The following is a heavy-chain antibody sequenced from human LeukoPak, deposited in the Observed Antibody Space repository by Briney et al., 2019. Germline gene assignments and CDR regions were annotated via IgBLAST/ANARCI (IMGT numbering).Heavy chain of an antibody. CDR2: ISSSGSTI. Sequence: GGSLRLSCAASGFTFSSYEMSWVRQAPGKGLEWISYISSSGSTIYYEDSVKGRFTISRDNAKNSLYLQMNSLRAEDTAVYYCARETSGSCIDYWGQGTLVTVSS. J-gene: IGHJ4*02. CDR3: ARETSGSCIDY. CDR1: GFTFSSYE. V-gene: IGHV3-48*03. D-gene: IGHD1-26*01.